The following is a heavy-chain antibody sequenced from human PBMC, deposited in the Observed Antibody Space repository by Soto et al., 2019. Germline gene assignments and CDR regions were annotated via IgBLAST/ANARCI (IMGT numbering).Heavy chain of an antibody. CDR1: GFTFSSYG. J-gene: IGHJ4*02. CDR3: AKELLIVGSAQVDD. Sequence: GGSLRLSCAASGFTFSSYGIHWVRQAPGKGLDWVGVISDDGSRTYYAESVKGRFIISRDNSKNMLYLEMNSLRPEDTALYYCAKELLIVGSAQVDDWGQGTLVTVSS. CDR2: ISDDGSRT. D-gene: IGHD1-26*01. V-gene: IGHV3-30*18.